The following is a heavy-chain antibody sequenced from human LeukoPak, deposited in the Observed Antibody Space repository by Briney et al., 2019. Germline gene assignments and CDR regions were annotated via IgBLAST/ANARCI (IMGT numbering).Heavy chain of an antibody. J-gene: IGHJ5*02. Sequence: NPSQTLSLTCTVSGGSISSGGYYWSWIRQHPGKGLEWIGYIYYSGSTYYNPSLKSRVTISVDTSKNQFSLKLSSVTAADTAVYYCARDSRAYGDYWFDPWGQGTLVTVSS. V-gene: IGHV4-31*03. CDR2: IYYSGST. D-gene: IGHD4-17*01. CDR1: GGSISSGGYY. CDR3: ARDSRAYGDYWFDP.